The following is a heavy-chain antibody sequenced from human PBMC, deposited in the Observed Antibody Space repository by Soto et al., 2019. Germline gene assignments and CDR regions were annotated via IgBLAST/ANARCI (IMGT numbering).Heavy chain of an antibody. Sequence: QITLKESGPTLVKPTQTLTLTCTFSGISLSTSGVGVGWIRQPPGKALEWLALIYWDDDKRYSPSLKSRLTITRDTSKNQVVLTMTTMDPLDTATYYCAHEGTTVSYDSSGYPHWFDPWGQGTLVTVSS. CDR2: IYWDDDK. V-gene: IGHV2-5*02. CDR3: AHEGTTVSYDSSGYPHWFDP. J-gene: IGHJ5*02. D-gene: IGHD3-22*01. CDR1: GISLSTSGVG.